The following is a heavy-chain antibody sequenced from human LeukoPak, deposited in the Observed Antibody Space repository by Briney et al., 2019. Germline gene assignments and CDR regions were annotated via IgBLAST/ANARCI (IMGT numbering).Heavy chain of an antibody. CDR2: IYYSGST. CDR3: ARDRPREWFGDPAGGFDP. D-gene: IGHD3-10*01. J-gene: IGHJ5*02. Sequence: SETLSLTCTVSGGSISSYYWSWIRQPPGKGLEWIGYIYYSGSTSYNPSLKSRVTISVDTSKNQFSLKLSSVTAADTAVYYCARDRPREWFGDPAGGFDPWGQGTLVTVSS. CDR1: GGSISSYY. V-gene: IGHV4-59*01.